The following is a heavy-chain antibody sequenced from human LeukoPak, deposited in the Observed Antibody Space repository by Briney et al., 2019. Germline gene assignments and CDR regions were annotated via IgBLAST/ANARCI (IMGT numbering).Heavy chain of an antibody. CDR2: ISGSGGST. CDR1: GFTFSNYA. D-gene: IGHD3-16*01. CDR3: AKALDDYVWGSYADDY. Sequence: PEGSLRLSCAASGFTFSNYAMNWVRQTPGKGLEWVSAISGSGGSTYYADSVKGRFTISRDNSKNTLYLQMNSLRAEDTAVYYCAKALDDYVWGSYADDYWGQGTLVTVSS. J-gene: IGHJ4*02. V-gene: IGHV3-23*01.